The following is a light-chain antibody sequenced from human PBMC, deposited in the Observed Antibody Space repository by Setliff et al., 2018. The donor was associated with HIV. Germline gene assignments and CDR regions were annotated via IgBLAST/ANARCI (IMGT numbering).Light chain of an antibody. Sequence: QSALTQPASVSGSPGQSITISCTGTSNDVGGYNYVCWYQQHPGKAPKLMIYEVTNRPSGVSYRFSGSKSGNTASLTISGLQAEDEADYYCSLFGSSNTHVFGTGTKVTVL. CDR3: SLFGSSNTHV. J-gene: IGLJ1*01. CDR1: SNDVGGYNY. V-gene: IGLV2-14*01. CDR2: EVT.